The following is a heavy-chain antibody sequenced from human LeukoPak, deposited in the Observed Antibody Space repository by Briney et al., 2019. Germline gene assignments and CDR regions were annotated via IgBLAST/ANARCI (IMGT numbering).Heavy chain of an antibody. Sequence: GGSLRLSCAASGFTFSSYSMNWVRQAPGKGLEWVSSISSSSSYIYYADSVKGRFTISRDNAKNSLYLQMNSLRAEDTAVYYCAILGGDCRSTSCWGSWFDPWGQGTLVTVSS. CDR1: GFTFSSYS. D-gene: IGHD2-2*01. CDR2: ISSSSSYI. CDR3: AILGGDCRSTSCWGSWFDP. V-gene: IGHV3-21*01. J-gene: IGHJ5*02.